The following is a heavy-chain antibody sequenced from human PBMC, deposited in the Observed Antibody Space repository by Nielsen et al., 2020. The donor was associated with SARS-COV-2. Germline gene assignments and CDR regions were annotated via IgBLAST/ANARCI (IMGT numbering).Heavy chain of an antibody. D-gene: IGHD2-15*01. CDR1: GYTFTGHY. Sequence: ASVKVSCKASGYTFTGHYIHWVRQAPGQGLEWMGRINPNSAGTNYAQTFKGRVTLTTDTSISTAYMDLSWLRSDDTAVYYCATGRSDCVGGSCYSSVGFYYYNGMDVWGQGTTVTVSS. CDR3: ATGRSDCVGGSCYSSVGFYYYNGMDV. CDR2: INPNSAGT. J-gene: IGHJ6*02. V-gene: IGHV1-2*06.